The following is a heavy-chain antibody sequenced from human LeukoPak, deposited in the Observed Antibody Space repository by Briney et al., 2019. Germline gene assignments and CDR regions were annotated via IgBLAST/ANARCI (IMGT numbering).Heavy chain of an antibody. Sequence: ASVKVSCKASGYTFTSYYMHWVRQAPGQGLEWMGIINPSGGSTSYAQKFQGRVTMTRDTSTSTVYMELSSVTAADTAVYYCARGRTSPYYYGMDVWGQGTTVTVSS. CDR3: ARGRTSPYYYGMDV. V-gene: IGHV1-46*01. J-gene: IGHJ6*02. D-gene: IGHD2-2*01. CDR1: GYTFTSYY. CDR2: INPSGGST.